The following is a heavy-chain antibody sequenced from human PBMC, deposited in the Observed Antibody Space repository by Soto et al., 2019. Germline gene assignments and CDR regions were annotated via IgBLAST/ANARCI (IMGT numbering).Heavy chain of an antibody. J-gene: IGHJ2*01. Sequence: QVQLQESGPGLVEPSQTLSLTCTVSGGSISSGGYYWSWIRQHPGKGLEWIGYIYYSGSTYYNPSLKSRASISVDTSNNQFSLMLSSVTAVDTAVYYCARGVVVIADRDWYFDLWGRGTLVTVSS. CDR2: IYYSGST. V-gene: IGHV4-31*03. CDR1: GGSISSGGYY. CDR3: ARGVVVIADRDWYFDL. D-gene: IGHD3-22*01.